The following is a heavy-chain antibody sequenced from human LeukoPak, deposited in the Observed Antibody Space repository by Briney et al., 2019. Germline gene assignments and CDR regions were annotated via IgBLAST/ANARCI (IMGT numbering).Heavy chain of an antibody. Sequence: GGSLRLSCAASGFTFSSYEMNWVRQAPGKGLEWVSYISSSGSTIYYADSVKGRFTVSRDTSKNTLYLQMTSLRAEDTAVYYCTKRPFSGYFEYWGQGTLVTVSS. V-gene: IGHV3-48*03. CDR2: ISSSGSTI. J-gene: IGHJ4*02. CDR1: GFTFSSYE. CDR3: TKRPFSGYFEY. D-gene: IGHD6-25*01.